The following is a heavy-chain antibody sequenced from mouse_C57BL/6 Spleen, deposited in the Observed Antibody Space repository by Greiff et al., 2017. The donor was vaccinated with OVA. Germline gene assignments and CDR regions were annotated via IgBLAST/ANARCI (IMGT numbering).Heavy chain of an antibody. CDR1: GFTFSNYW. D-gene: IGHD2-1*01. V-gene: IGHV6-3*01. CDR3: TGVYYGNYHYAMDY. J-gene: IGHJ4*01. CDR2: IRLKSDNYAT. Sequence: DVKLVESGGGLVQPGGSMKLSCVASGFTFSNYWMNWVRQSPEKGLEWVAQIRLKSDNYATHYAESVKGRFTISRDDSKSSVYLQMNNLRAEDTGIYYCTGVYYGNYHYAMDYWGQGTSVTVSS.